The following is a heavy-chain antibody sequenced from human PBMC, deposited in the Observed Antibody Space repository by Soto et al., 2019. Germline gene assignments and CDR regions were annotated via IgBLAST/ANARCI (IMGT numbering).Heavy chain of an antibody. Sequence: PSETLSLTCTVSGGSISTYYWSWIRQPPGKGLEWIGYIYYSGSAYYNPSLRSRVTISVDTSKNQFSLKVSSVTAADTAVYYCARVDSGSYYGDYWGQGTLVTVSS. CDR1: GGSISTYY. CDR3: ARVDSGSYYGDY. V-gene: IGHV4-59*08. D-gene: IGHD1-26*01. CDR2: IYYSGSA. J-gene: IGHJ4*02.